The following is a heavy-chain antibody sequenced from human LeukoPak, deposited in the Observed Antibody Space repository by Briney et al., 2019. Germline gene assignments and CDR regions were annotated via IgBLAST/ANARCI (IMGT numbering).Heavy chain of an antibody. Sequence: SDTLSLTCTVSGGSISSSSYYWGWIRQPPGKGLEWIGSIYYSGSTYYNPSLKSRVTISVDTSKNQFSLKLSSVTAADTAVYYCASSISSSWARGFDPWGQGTLVTVSS. J-gene: IGHJ5*02. V-gene: IGHV4-39*01. CDR3: ASSISSSWARGFDP. CDR2: IYYSGST. CDR1: GGSISSSSYY. D-gene: IGHD6-13*01.